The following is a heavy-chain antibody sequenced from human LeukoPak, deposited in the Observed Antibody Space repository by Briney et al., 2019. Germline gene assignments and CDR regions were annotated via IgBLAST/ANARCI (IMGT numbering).Heavy chain of an antibody. V-gene: IGHV4-59*11. CDR1: GASISSHS. D-gene: IGHD3-10*01. CDR3: ARGVVRGENLFDP. Sequence: SETLSLTCTVSGASISSHSWAWIRQSPGKGLEWMGYIYSSGKTNYNSSLKSRVTVSTDTSKNQFFLRLTSVTDGDTAVYYCARGVVRGENLFDPWGQGTLVTVSS. J-gene: IGHJ5*02. CDR2: IYSSGKT.